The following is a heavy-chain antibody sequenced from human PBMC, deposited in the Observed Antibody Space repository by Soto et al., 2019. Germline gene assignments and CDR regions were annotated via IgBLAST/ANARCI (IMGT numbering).Heavy chain of an antibody. D-gene: IGHD5-18*01. V-gene: IGHV4-31*03. CDR2: IYYSGST. J-gene: IGHJ6*02. CDR3: ARTRGYSYGYGMDV. CDR1: CISILSGVSY. Sequence: TLSLTCTVLCISILSGVSYWTFIRQHPGKGLEWIGYIYYSGSTYSNPSLKSRVTISVDTSKNQFSLKLSSVTAADTAVYYCARTRGYSYGYGMDVWGQGTTVT.